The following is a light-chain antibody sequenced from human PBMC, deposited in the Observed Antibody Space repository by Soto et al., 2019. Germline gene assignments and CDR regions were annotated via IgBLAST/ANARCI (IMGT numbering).Light chain of an antibody. J-gene: IGLJ1*01. CDR3: SSYAGSTPYV. Sequence: QSALTQPPSASGSPGQSVTISCTGTSSDVGGYNYVSWYQHHPGKAPKLMIYEVSKRPSGVPARFSGSKSGNTASLTVSGLQAEDEADYYCSSYAGSTPYVFGPGTKLTVL. CDR2: EVS. CDR1: SSDVGGYNY. V-gene: IGLV2-8*01.